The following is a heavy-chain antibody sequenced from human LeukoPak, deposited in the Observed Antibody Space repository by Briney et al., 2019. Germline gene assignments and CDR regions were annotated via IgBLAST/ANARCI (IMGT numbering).Heavy chain of an antibody. Sequence: QSGGSLRLSCAVSGVTLSNYGMSWVRQAPGEGLEWVAGISGSGGKPNYADSVKGRFTISRDNPKNTLYLQMNSLRAEDTAVYFCAKRGVVIRAILVGFHKEAYYFDSWGQGALVTVSS. CDR3: AKRGVVIRAILVGFHKEAYYFDS. CDR1: GVTLSNYG. V-gene: IGHV3-23*01. J-gene: IGHJ4*02. D-gene: IGHD2-21*01. CDR2: ISGSGGKP.